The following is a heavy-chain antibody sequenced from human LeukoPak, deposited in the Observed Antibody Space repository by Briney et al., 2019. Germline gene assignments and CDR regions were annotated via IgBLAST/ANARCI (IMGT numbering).Heavy chain of an antibody. J-gene: IGHJ5*01. CDR3: ARDRGNSDPGDWFDS. V-gene: IGHV3-11*01. CDR1: GFTFSDYY. Sequence: PGGSLRLSCAASGFTFSDYYMSWIRQAPGKGLEWVSYISGSGSTVYYAASVRGRFTISRDNAKNSLFLQMNSLRAEDTAGYDCARDRGNSDPGDWFDSWGQGTLVTVSS. D-gene: IGHD4-23*01. CDR2: ISGSGSTV.